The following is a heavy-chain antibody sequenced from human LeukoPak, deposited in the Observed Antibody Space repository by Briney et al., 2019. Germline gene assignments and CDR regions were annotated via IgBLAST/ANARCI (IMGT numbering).Heavy chain of an antibody. CDR1: GYTFTRQY. V-gene: IGHV1-46*01. J-gene: IGHJ4*02. CDR2: INPRDGST. Sequence: GASVKVSCKASGYTFTRQYMHWVRQAPGQGLEWMGVINPRDGSTTYAQDFQGRLTLTRDTSTSTVYMELISLRPEDTAFYHCARGDIDYWGQGTLVTVSS. CDR3: ARGDIDY. D-gene: IGHD2-15*01.